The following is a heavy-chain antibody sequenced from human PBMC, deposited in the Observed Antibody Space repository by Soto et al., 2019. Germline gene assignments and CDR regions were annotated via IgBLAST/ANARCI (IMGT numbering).Heavy chain of an antibody. CDR2: ISSSSSYI. Sequence: GGSLRLSCAASGFTFSSYSMNWVRQAPGKGLGWVSSISSSSSYIYYADSVKGRFTISRDNAKNSLYLQMNSLRAEDTAVYYCARDLFLGTGIAAAGSPFGMDVWGQGTTVTVSS. CDR3: ARDLFLGTGIAAAGSPFGMDV. D-gene: IGHD6-13*01. V-gene: IGHV3-21*01. J-gene: IGHJ6*02. CDR1: GFTFSSYS.